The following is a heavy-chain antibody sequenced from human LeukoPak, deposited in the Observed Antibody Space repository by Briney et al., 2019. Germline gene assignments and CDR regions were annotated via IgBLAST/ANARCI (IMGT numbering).Heavy chain of an antibody. CDR3: ARGLSDTAMAEVDY. V-gene: IGHV1-18*04. J-gene: IGHJ4*02. D-gene: IGHD5-18*01. CDR1: GYTFTGYY. CDR2: ISAYNGNT. Sequence: ASVKVSCKASGYTFTGYYIFWVRQAPGQGLEWMGWISAYNGNTNYAQKLQGGVTMTTDTSTSTAYMELRSLRSDDTAVYYCARGLSDTAMAEVDYWGQGTLVTVSS.